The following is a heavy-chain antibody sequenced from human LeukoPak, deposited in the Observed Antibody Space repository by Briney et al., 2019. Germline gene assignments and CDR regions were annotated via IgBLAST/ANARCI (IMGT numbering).Heavy chain of an antibody. V-gene: IGHV3-48*03. D-gene: IGHD2-21*02. CDR1: GFTFSSYE. J-gene: IGHJ3*02. CDR2: ISSSGSTI. CDR3: ARDGDCGGACGNGFDI. Sequence: GGSLRLSCAASGFTFSSYEMNWVRQAPGKGLEWVSYISSSGSTIYYADSVKGRFTISRDNAKNSLYLQMISLGAEDTAVYYCARDGDCGGACGNGFDIWGQVTMVTFSS.